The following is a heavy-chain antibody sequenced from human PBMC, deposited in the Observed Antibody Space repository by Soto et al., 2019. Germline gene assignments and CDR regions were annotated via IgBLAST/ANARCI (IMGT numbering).Heavy chain of an antibody. CDR2: ISSSSSYI. Sequence: GGSLTLSCAYSGFTFSSYSMNWVRQAPGKGLEWVSAISSSSSYIYYADSVQGRFTISRDNAKNSLYLQMHSLRAEDTAVYYCARGAGRGYWGQGILVTV. CDR1: GFTFSSYS. V-gene: IGHV3-21*01. J-gene: IGHJ1*01. D-gene: IGHD6-13*01. CDR3: ARGAGRGY.